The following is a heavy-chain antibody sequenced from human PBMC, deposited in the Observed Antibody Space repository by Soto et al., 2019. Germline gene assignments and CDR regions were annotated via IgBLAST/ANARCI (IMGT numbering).Heavy chain of an antibody. J-gene: IGHJ4*02. CDR2: LYQGLSI. Sequence: SETLSLTCAVYSGSFSGYYWSWFRQPPGKGLEWIGELYQGLSIVYNPSLESRVTISGDSSKNHFSLKLRSLTAADTAVYYCARHGGHYFDYWGQGTLVTVSS. V-gene: IGHV4-34*01. CDR3: ARHGGHYFDY. D-gene: IGHD3-16*01. CDR1: SGSFSGYY.